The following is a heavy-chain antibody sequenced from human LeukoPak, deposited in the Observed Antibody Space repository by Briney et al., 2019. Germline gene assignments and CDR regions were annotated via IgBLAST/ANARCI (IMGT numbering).Heavy chain of an antibody. CDR2: INSDGSTT. J-gene: IGHJ4*02. CDR1: GFTFSSYW. V-gene: IGHV3-74*01. D-gene: IGHD6-6*01. Sequence: GGSLRLSCAASGFTFSSYWIHWVRQAPGKGLVWVSIINSDGSTTNYADSVKGRFTISRDNAKNTLYLQLNSLRPDDTAVYYCARDYSSWFDYWGQGTLVTVSS. CDR3: ARDYSSWFDY.